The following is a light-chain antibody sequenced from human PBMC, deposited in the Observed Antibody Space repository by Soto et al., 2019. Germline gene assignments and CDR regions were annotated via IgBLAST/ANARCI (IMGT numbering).Light chain of an antibody. V-gene: IGKV3-11*01. CDR2: DAY. J-gene: IGKJ5*01. CDR1: QSIINY. CDR3: QQRSDWPIT. Sequence: EIALTQSPATLSLSPGERATLSCRASQSIINYLGWYQQKPGQAPRLLIYDAYNRATGIPARFSGSGSGTDFTLTISSLEPEDFAIYYCQQRSDWPITFGQGTRLEIK.